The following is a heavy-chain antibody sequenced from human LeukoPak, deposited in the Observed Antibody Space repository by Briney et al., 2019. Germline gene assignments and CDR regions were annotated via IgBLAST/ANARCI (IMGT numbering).Heavy chain of an antibody. D-gene: IGHD2-2*02. CDR2: IIPMVGIS. CDR3: ARIQAIGVPVAIDAYYDYGMDV. CDR1: GGTFSKNA. J-gene: IGHJ6*02. V-gene: IGHV1-69*04. Sequence: ASVTVSCKASGGTFSKNAISWVRQAPGQGLEWMGRIIPMVGISNYAQKFQGRVTITADTSTSTAYMDLSRLKSEDTAVYYCARIQAIGVPVAIDAYYDYGMDVWGQGTTVIVSS.